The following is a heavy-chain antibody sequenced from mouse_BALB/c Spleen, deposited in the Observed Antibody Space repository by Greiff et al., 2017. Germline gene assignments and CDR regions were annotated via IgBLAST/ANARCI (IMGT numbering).Heavy chain of an antibody. CDR1: GYTFTSYY. Sequence: VQLQESGAELVKPGASVKLSCKASGYTFTSYYMYWVKQRPGQGLEWIGEINPSNGGTNFNEKFKSKATLTVDKSSSTAYMQLSSLTSEDSAVYYCTRRRDYGNYDYAMDYWGQGTSVTVSS. CDR2: INPSNGGT. CDR3: TRRRDYGNYDYAMDY. J-gene: IGHJ4*01. V-gene: IGHV1S81*02. D-gene: IGHD2-1*01.